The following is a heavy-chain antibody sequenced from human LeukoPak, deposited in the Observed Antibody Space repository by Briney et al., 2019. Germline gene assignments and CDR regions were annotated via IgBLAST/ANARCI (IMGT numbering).Heavy chain of an antibody. CDR3: ARGRAGSGYYYGTDV. J-gene: IGHJ6*02. V-gene: IGHV1-8*01. Sequence: SVKVSRKASGYTFISYDINWVRQATGQGLEWMGWMNPNSGNTDYAEKFQGRVTMTSDTSISTAYMEVSSLRSEDTAVYYCARGRAGSGYYYGTDVWGQGTTVTVSS. D-gene: IGHD2-8*02. CDR1: GYTFISYD. CDR2: MNPNSGNT.